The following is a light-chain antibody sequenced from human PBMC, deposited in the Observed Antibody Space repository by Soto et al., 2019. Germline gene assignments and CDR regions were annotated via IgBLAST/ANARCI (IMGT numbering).Light chain of an antibody. V-gene: IGLV1-44*01. CDR2: SNK. Sequence: QSVLTQPPSASGTPGQRVTISCSGSISNIGSNIVNWYQQLPGTAPRLLIYSNKQRPSGVPDRFSGSKSGTSASLAISGLQSEDEADYYCAAWDDSLNGWVFGGGTKLTVL. CDR1: ISNIGSNI. CDR3: AAWDDSLNGWV. J-gene: IGLJ3*02.